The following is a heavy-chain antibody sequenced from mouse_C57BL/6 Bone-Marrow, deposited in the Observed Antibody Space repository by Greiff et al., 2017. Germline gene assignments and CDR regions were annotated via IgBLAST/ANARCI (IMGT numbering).Heavy chain of an antibody. V-gene: IGHV1-81*01. Sequence: QVHVKQSGAELARPGASVKLSCKASGYTFTSYGISWVKQRTGQGLEWIGEIYPRSGNTYYNEKFKGKATLTADKSSSTAYMELRSLTSEDSAVYFCARTHYGSSYYFDYWGQGTTLTVSS. J-gene: IGHJ2*01. CDR2: IYPRSGNT. CDR1: GYTFTSYG. D-gene: IGHD1-1*01. CDR3: ARTHYGSSYYFDY.